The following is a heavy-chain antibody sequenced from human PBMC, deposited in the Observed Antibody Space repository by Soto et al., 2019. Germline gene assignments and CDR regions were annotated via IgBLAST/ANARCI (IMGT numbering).Heavy chain of an antibody. J-gene: IGHJ3*02. V-gene: IGHV3-15*07. D-gene: IGHD2-8*02. Sequence: DVQLVESGGGLIKPGGSLRLSCTASEFTFANAFMNWVRQAPGKGLEWIGRIRTKTYGEAVDYAAPVKGRFTISRDDSKDTMYLQMNSLTIEDTAVYYCTSCRGYCTGLVAYDIWGQGTMVTVSS. CDR2: IRTKTYGEAV. CDR3: TSCRGYCTGLVAYDI. CDR1: EFTFANAF.